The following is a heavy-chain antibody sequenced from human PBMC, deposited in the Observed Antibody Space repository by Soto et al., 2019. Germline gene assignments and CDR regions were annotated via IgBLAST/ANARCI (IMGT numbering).Heavy chain of an antibody. CDR2: ISSSGSTI. CDR1: GFTFSDYY. CDR3: ARDGDIVVVPAAVNWFDP. J-gene: IGHJ5*02. V-gene: IGHV3-11*01. Sequence: GVSLRLSCAASGFTFSDYYMSWIRQAPGKGLEWVSYISSSGSTIYYADSVKGRFTISRDNAKNSLYLQMNSLRAEDTAVYYCARDGDIVVVPAAVNWFDPWGQGTLVTVSS. D-gene: IGHD2-2*01.